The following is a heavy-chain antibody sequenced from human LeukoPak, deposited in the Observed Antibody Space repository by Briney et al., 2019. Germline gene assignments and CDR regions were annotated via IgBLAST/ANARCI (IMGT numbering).Heavy chain of an antibody. CDR3: ARDYDFWSGYYARAFDI. CDR2: IYYSGST. D-gene: IGHD3-3*01. V-gene: IGHV4-59*12. J-gene: IGHJ3*02. CDR1: GGSISSYY. Sequence: SETLSLTCTVSGGSISSYYWSWIRQPPGKGLEWIGYIYYSGSTNYNPSLKSRVTISVDTSKNQFSLKLSSVTAADTAVYYCARDYDFWSGYYARAFDIWGQGTMVTVSS.